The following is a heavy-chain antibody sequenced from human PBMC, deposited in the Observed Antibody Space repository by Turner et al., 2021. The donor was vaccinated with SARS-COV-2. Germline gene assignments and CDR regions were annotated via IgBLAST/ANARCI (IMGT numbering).Heavy chain of an antibody. CDR2: IYYSGST. CDR3: ARDPGEGSFDY. J-gene: IGHJ4*02. Sequence: QVQLQESGPGLVKPSETLSLTCTVSGGSISSYYWSWIRQPPEKGLEWIGYIYYSGSTNYNPSLKSRVTISVDTSKNQFSLKLSSVTAADTAVYYCARDPGEGSFDYWGQGTLVTVSS. D-gene: IGHD3-16*01. CDR1: GGSISSYY. V-gene: IGHV4-59*01.